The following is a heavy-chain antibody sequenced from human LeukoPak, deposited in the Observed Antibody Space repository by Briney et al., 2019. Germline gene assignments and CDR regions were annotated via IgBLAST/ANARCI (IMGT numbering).Heavy chain of an antibody. J-gene: IGHJ6*03. CDR2: ISGSGGST. Sequence: PGGTLRLSCAASGFTFSSYGMTWVRQAPGKGLEWVSAISGSGGSTYYADSVKGRFTISRDNSKNTLYLQMNSLRAEDTAVYYCAKSSGYGSENYYYYMDVWGKGTTVTISS. D-gene: IGHD3-10*01. CDR1: GFTFSSYG. V-gene: IGHV3-23*01. CDR3: AKSSGYGSENYYYYMDV.